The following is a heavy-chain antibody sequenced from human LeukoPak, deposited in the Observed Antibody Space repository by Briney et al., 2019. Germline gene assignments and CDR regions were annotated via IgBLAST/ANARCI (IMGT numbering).Heavy chain of an antibody. Sequence: EASVKVSCKASGYTFTGYYMHWVRQAPGQGLEWMGWINPNSGGTNYAQKFQGRVTMTRDTSISTAYMELSRLRSDDTAVYYCARASMIVVVNDYWGQGTLVTVSS. D-gene: IGHD3-22*01. CDR1: GYTFTGYY. CDR3: ARASMIVVVNDY. J-gene: IGHJ4*02. CDR2: INPNSGGT. V-gene: IGHV1-2*02.